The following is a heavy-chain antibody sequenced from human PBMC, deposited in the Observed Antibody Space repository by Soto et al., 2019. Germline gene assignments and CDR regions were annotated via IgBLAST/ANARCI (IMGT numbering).Heavy chain of an antibody. CDR3: ARVRRSGTTSYYFDS. Sequence: KPGGSLRLSCAGSGFTFNDYYMTWIRQSPGKGLEWVSYITRSGSITFDADSVKGRFTISRDNAKNSLYLQMNSLRAEDTAVYYCARVRRSGTTSYYFDSWGQGTLVTVSS. J-gene: IGHJ4*02. V-gene: IGHV3-11*01. D-gene: IGHD1-1*01. CDR1: GFTFNDYY. CDR2: ITRSGSIT.